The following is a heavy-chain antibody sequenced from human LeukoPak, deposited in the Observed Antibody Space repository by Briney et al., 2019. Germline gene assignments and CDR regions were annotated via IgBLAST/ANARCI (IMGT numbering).Heavy chain of an antibody. CDR2: ISAYNGNT. J-gene: IGHJ3*02. CDR1: GYTFTSYG. CDR3: ASSAAPLNDAFDT. Sequence: GASVKVSCKASGYTFTSYGISWVRQPPGQGLEWMGWISAYNGNTNYAQKLQGRVTMTTDTSTSTAYMELRSLRPDDTAVYYCASSAAPLNDAFDTWGQGTMVTVSS. D-gene: IGHD2-2*01. V-gene: IGHV1-18*01.